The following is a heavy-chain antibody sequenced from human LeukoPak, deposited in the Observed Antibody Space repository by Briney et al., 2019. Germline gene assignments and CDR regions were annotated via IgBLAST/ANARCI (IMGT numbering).Heavy chain of an antibody. CDR1: GFTFDDYA. V-gene: IGHV3-9*01. J-gene: IGHJ4*02. CDR2: ISWNSGSI. D-gene: IGHD3-9*01. Sequence: GGSLRLSCAASGFTFDDYAMHWVRQAPGKGLEWVSGISWNSGSIGYADSVKGRFTISRDNAKNSLYLQMYSLRAEDTALYYCAKDNDDILTGPFDYWGQGTLVTVSS. CDR3: AKDNDDILTGPFDY.